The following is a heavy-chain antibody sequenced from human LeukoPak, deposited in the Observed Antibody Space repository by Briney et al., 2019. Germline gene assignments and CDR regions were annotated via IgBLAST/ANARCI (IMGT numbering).Heavy chain of an antibody. CDR1: GFTFSSYA. CDR3: AKDRHAPGRYCSSTTCFPFDL. V-gene: IGHV3-23*01. CDR2: ISGSGGST. D-gene: IGHD2-2*01. J-gene: IGHJ4*02. Sequence: GGSLRLSCAASGFTFSSYAMSWVRQAPGKGLEWVSAISGSGGSTYYADSVKGRFTISRDNSKSTLYLQMNNLRAEDTAVYYCAKDRHAPGRYCSSTTCFPFDLWGQGTLVTVSS.